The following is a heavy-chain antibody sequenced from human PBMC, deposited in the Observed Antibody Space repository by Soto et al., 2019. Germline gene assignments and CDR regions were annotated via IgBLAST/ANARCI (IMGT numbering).Heavy chain of an antibody. Sequence: ASVKVSCKASGYTFTSYGISWVRQAPGQGLEWMGWISAYNGNTNDAQKLQGRVTMTTDTSTSTAYMELRSLRSNDTAVYYCARRYYYYYYGMDVWGQGTTVTVSS. J-gene: IGHJ6*02. CDR2: ISAYNGNT. CDR1: GYTFTSYG. V-gene: IGHV1-18*01. CDR3: ARRYYYYYYGMDV.